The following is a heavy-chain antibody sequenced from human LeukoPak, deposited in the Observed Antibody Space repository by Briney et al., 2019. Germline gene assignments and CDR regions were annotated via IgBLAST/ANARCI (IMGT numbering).Heavy chain of an antibody. Sequence: PSETLSLTCTVSGGSISSSSYYWGWIRQPPGKGLEWIGSIYYSGSTHYNPSLKSRVTISVDTSKNQFSLKLSSVTAADTAVYYCARLKGYCSGGSCYTRLFDFWGQGTLVTVSS. CDR1: GGSISSSSYY. J-gene: IGHJ5*01. D-gene: IGHD2-15*01. V-gene: IGHV4-39*01. CDR3: ARLKGYCSGGSCYTRLFDF. CDR2: IYYSGST.